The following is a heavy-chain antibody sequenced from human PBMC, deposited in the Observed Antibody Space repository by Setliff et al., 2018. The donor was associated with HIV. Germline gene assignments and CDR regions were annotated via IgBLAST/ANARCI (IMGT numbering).Heavy chain of an antibody. CDR3: ARDRVGVPGDS. CDR2: IYYSGST. CDR1: GGSISSYY. V-gene: IGHV4-59*12. Sequence: SETLSLTCTVSGGSISSYYWSWIRQPPGKGLEWIGYIYYSGSTNYNPSLTSRVTISVDTTKNRFSLKLTSVTAADTAVYYCARDRVGVPGDSWGQGMLVTVS. D-gene: IGHD3-16*01. J-gene: IGHJ4*02.